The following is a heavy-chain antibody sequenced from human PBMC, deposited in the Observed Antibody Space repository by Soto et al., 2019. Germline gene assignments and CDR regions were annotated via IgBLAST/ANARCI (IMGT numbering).Heavy chain of an antibody. CDR2: MNPNTGGA. CDR3: AKVISTIGSKQWLAQTKHQALDY. J-gene: IGHJ4*02. Sequence: QVNLVQSGAEVKKPGASVKVSCKASGYNFNGCYIHWVRQAPGQGLEWMGWMNPNTGGANYAQKFQGKVIMTTDTSISTAYLELRSLTSDDTAVYYCAKVISTIGSKQWLAQTKHQALDYWGQGTLVTVSS. D-gene: IGHD6-19*01. V-gene: IGHV1-2*02. CDR1: GYNFNGCY.